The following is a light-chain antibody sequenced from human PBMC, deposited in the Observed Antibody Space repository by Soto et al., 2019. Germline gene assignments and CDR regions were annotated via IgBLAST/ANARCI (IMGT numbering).Light chain of an antibody. Sequence: QSALTQPPSASGTPGQRIIISCSGSTSNIESHPVNWFQQVPGAAPKLLIKTNNQRPSGVPDRFSGSKSGASASLAISGLQSEDEATYYCATWDDSRNGVFGSGTKV. CDR2: TNN. J-gene: IGLJ1*01. CDR1: TSNIESHP. V-gene: IGLV1-44*01. CDR3: ATWDDSRNGV.